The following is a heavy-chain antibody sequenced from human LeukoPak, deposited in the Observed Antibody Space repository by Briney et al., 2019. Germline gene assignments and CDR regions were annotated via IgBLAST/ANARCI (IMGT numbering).Heavy chain of an antibody. CDR1: GFSFINYN. J-gene: IGHJ5*02. Sequence: GGSLRLSCTASGFSFINYNMHWVRQAPGKGLEWVSSISSSSTYIYYADSMKGRFTISRDNAKNSLYLQMNSLRVEDTAFYYCTKSDAVQGFDWFDPWGQGTLVTVSS. CDR2: ISSSSTYI. D-gene: IGHD6-19*01. V-gene: IGHV3-21*04. CDR3: TKSDAVQGFDWFDP.